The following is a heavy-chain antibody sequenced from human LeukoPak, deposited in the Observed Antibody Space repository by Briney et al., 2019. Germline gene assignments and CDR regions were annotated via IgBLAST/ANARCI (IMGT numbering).Heavy chain of an antibody. CDR2: IYPGDSDT. D-gene: IGHD1-26*01. Sequence: HGESLKISCKGSGYSFTSYWFGWVRQMPGKGLGWMGIIYPGDSDTRYSPSFQGQVTISADKSISTAYLQWSSLKASDTAMYYCARRSEVGGSWDPLDYWGQGTLVTVSS. CDR1: GYSFTSYW. J-gene: IGHJ4*02. V-gene: IGHV5-51*01. CDR3: ARRSEVGGSWDPLDY.